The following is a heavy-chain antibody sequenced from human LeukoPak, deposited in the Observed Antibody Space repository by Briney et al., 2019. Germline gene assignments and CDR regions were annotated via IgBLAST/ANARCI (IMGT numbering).Heavy chain of an antibody. CDR1: GSSVSSRYY. Sequence: SETVSLTCAVSGSSVSSRYYWGWMRQPPGKGLEWIGSIFQSGTTYYHPTLQSRVTMSLDTSRNQFSLNLNSVTAADTAVYYCARVVAGNTIFDYWGQGILVTVSS. CDR2: IFQSGTT. D-gene: IGHD6-19*01. J-gene: IGHJ4*02. CDR3: ARVVAGNTIFDY. V-gene: IGHV4-38-2*01.